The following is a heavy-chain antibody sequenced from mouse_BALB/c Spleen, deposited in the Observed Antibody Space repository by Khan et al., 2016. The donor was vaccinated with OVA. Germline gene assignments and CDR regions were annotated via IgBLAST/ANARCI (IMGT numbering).Heavy chain of an antibody. Sequence: QIQLVQSGPELKKPGETVKISCKASGYTFTDYVMNWVKQSPGQGLKWMGWINTYTGKPTYADDFKGRFAFSLDTSASTAYLQINSLKNEDTATYFWTRFHGGYWGQGTTLTVSS. J-gene: IGHJ2*01. CDR2: INTYTGKP. V-gene: IGHV9-3-1*01. CDR3: TRFHGGY. CDR1: GYTFTDYV.